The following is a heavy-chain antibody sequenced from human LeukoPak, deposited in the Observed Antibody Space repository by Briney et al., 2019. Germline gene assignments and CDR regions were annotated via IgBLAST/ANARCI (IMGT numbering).Heavy chain of an antibody. D-gene: IGHD3-16*01. CDR2: NNPNSGGT. CDR3: ARASVWGGYYGMDV. J-gene: IGHJ6*04. CDR1: GYTFTGYY. Sequence: ASVKVSCKASGYTFTGYYMHWVRQAPGQGLEWMGWNNPNSGGTNYAQKFQGWVTMTRDTSISTAYMELSRLRSDDTAVYYCARASVWGGYYGMDVWGKGTTVTVSS. V-gene: IGHV1-2*04.